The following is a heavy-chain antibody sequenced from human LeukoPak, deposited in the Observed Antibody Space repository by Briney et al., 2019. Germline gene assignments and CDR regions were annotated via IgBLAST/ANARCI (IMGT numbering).Heavy chain of an antibody. CDR1: GFTVSSNY. Sequence: GGSLRLSCAASGFTVSSNYMSRVRQAPGKGLEWVSSVDYSGDSPYYADSVKGRFTISRDNSKNILYLQLSSPRVEDTAVYYCTRNSGWYGISWGQGTLVAVSS. CDR2: DYSGDSP. CDR3: TRNSGWYGIS. V-gene: IGHV3-53*01. J-gene: IGHJ4*02. D-gene: IGHD6-19*01.